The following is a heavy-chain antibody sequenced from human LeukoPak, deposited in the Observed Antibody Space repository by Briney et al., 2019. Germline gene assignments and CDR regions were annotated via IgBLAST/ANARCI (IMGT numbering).Heavy chain of an antibody. CDR2: IYHSGST. J-gene: IGHJ5*02. CDR3: ARQAIAATGNWFDP. D-gene: IGHD2-15*01. CDR1: GYSISRGYY. V-gene: IGHV4-38-2*01. Sequence: SETLSLTCAVSGYSISRGYYWGWIRQPPGKGLEWIGSIYHSGSTYYNPSLKSRVTISVDTSKNQFSLKVSSVTAADTAVYYCARQAIAATGNWFDPWGQGTLVTVSS.